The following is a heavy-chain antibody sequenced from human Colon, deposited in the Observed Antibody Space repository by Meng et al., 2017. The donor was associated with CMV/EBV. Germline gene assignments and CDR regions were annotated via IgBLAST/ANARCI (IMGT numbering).Heavy chain of an antibody. Sequence: GRLVQSGAEVKKPGASVKDSCKASGDNFSDYYINWVRQDPGQGREWMGWINSNSGATDSAQKFQGRLTMTRDTSITTVYMELSSLRSDDTAVYYCARDPSGSRVPFDYWGQGSLVTVSS. CDR1: GDNFSDYY. CDR3: ARDPSGSRVPFDY. D-gene: IGHD1-26*01. CDR2: INSNSGAT. V-gene: IGHV1-2*02. J-gene: IGHJ4*02.